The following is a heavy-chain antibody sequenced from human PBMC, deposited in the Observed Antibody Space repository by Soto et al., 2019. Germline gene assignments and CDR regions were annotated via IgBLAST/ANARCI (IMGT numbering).Heavy chain of an antibody. CDR3: ARGGQWDFLSDY. CDR1: GYTFTRYY. Sequence: ASVKVSCKASGYTFTRYYINWVRQAPGQGLEWMGWVSAYNGDTHYEQKLQGRVTLTTDTSTSTAYMELRSLRSDDTAVYFCARGGQWDFLSDYWGQGTLVTVSS. J-gene: IGHJ4*02. V-gene: IGHV1-18*01. CDR2: VSAYNGDT. D-gene: IGHD1-26*01.